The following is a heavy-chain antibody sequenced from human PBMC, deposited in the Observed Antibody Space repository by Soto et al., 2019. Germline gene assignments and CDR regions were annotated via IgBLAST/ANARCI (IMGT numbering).Heavy chain of an antibody. V-gene: IGHV1-18*01. D-gene: IGHD1-1*01. CDR3: ARWRYGDY. CDR2: ISAHNGNT. Sequence: QVHLLQSGAEVKKPGASVKVSCKASGYTFTSYGITWVRQAPGQGREWMGWISAHNGNTDYAQKLQGRVIVTRDTSTSTAYMELRSLISDDTAVYYCARWRYGDYWGQGALVTVSS. CDR1: GYTFTSYG. J-gene: IGHJ4*02.